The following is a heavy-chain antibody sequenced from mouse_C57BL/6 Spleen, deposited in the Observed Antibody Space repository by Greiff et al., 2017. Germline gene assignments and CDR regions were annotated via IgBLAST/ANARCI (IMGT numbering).Heavy chain of an antibody. J-gene: IGHJ1*03. V-gene: IGHV5-17*01. CDR2: ISSGSSTI. Sequence: EVKLVESGGGLVKPGGSLKLSCAASGFTFSDYGMHWVRQAPEKGLEWVAYISSGSSTIYYADTVKGRFTISRDNAKNTLFLQMTSLRSEDTAMYYCASDCFFYWYFEVWGTGTTVTVSS. CDR1: GFTFSDYG. CDR3: ASDCFFYWYFEV. D-gene: IGHD2-13*01.